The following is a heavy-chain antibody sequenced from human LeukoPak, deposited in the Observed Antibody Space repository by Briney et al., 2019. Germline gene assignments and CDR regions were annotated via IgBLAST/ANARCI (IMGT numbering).Heavy chain of an antibody. D-gene: IGHD6-19*01. J-gene: IGHJ4*02. CDR3: ARDRAGSGWEDPFDY. V-gene: IGHV1-18*01. Sequence: ASVKVSCKASGYTFTSYGISWVRQAPGQGLEWMGWISAYNGNTNYAQKLQGRVTMTTDTSTSTAYMELRSLRSDDTAVYYCARDRAGSGWEDPFDYWGQGTLVTVSS. CDR2: ISAYNGNT. CDR1: GYTFTSYG.